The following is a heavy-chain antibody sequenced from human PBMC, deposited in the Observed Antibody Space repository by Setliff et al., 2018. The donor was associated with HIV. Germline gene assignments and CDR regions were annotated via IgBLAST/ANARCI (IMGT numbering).Heavy chain of an antibody. Sequence: SETLSLTCTVFGGSISGSNYVWGWIRQTPRKGLEWIGTIHYSGTTYHSPTLKSRVSMSMDTSRNQFSLKLSSVTAADTAIYYCVRRKSELRLISDYMDVWGKGTTVTVSS. D-gene: IGHD3-10*01. J-gene: IGHJ6*03. CDR1: GGSISGSNYV. CDR2: IHYSGTT. V-gene: IGHV4-39*01. CDR3: VRRKSELRLISDYMDV.